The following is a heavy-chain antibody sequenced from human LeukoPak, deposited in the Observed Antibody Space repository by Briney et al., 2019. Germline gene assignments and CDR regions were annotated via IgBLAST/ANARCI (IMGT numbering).Heavy chain of an antibody. Sequence: GASVKVSCKVSGYTLTELSMHWVRQAPGKGLEWMGGFDPEDGETIYAQKFQGRVTMTEDTSTDTAYMELSSLRSEDTAVYYCAREERITMIVVVSGDAFDIWGQGTMVTVSS. CDR2: FDPEDGET. V-gene: IGHV1-24*01. J-gene: IGHJ3*02. CDR3: AREERITMIVVVSGDAFDI. CDR1: GYTLTELS. D-gene: IGHD3-22*01.